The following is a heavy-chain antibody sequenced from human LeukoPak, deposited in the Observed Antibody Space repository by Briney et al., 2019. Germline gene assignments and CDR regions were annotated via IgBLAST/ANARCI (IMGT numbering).Heavy chain of an antibody. CDR3: AKEGMRDGYNLDFDY. V-gene: IGHV3-23*01. CDR1: GFTFSSYA. J-gene: IGHJ4*02. CDR2: ISGSGGST. D-gene: IGHD5-24*01. Sequence: GGSLRLSCAASGFTFSSYAMSWVRQAPGEGLEWVSAISGSGGSTYYADSVKGRFTISRDNSKNTLYLQMNSLRAEDTAVYYCAKEGMRDGYNLDFDYWGQGTLVTVSS.